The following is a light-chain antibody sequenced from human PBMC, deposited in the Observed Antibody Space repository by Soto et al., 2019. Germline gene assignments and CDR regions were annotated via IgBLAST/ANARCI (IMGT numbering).Light chain of an antibody. V-gene: IGKV1-27*01. CDR2: GTS. J-gene: IGKJ1*01. Sequence: DIQMTQTPSSLSASVGDRVTITCRASQGISNYLAWYQQKPGKVPKLLIYGTSTLQSGVPSRFSGSGSGTDFTLTITSLQPEDVATYYCQKYDSFPQTFGQGTKVDIK. CDR1: QGISNY. CDR3: QKYDSFPQT.